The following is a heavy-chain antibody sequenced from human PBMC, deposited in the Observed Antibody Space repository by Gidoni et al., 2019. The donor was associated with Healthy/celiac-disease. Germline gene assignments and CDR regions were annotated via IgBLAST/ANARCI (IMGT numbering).Heavy chain of an antibody. J-gene: IGHJ4*02. CDR2: IYTSGST. CDR3: AREIVVVIPHFDY. CDR1: GGSISSGSYY. D-gene: IGHD3-22*01. Sequence: QVQLQESGPGLVKPSQTLSLTCTVSGGSISSGSYYWSWIRQPAGKGLEWIGRIYTSGSTNYNPSLKSRVTISVDTSKNQFSLKLSSVTAADTAVYYCAREIVVVIPHFDYWGQGTLVTVSS. V-gene: IGHV4-61*02.